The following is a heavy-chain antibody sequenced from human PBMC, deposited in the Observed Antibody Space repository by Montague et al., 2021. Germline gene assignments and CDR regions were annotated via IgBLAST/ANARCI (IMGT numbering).Heavy chain of an antibody. CDR2: ISGSGGNT. CDR3: ANNIHFDC. CDR1: GFTFSLYA. J-gene: IGHJ4*02. Sequence: SLRLSCAVSGFTFSLYAMNWVRQAPGKGLEWVSAISGSGGNTYYADSVKGRFTISRDNSKNTVYLQMNSLRADDTAVYYCANNIHFDCWGQGTLVTVSS. V-gene: IGHV3-23*01.